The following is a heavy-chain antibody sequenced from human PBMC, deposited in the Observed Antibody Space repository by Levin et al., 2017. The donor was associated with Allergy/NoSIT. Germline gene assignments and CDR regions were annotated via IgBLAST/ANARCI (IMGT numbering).Heavy chain of an antibody. Sequence: GGSLRLSCAASGFTVSSNYMSWVRQAPGKGLEWVSVIYSGGSTYYADSVKGRFTISRDNSKSTLYLQMNSLRAEDTAVYYCARAEGMYSSSFPFDYWGQGTLVTVSS. CDR2: IYSGGST. CDR1: GFTVSSNY. CDR3: ARAEGMYSSSFPFDY. V-gene: IGHV3-53*01. J-gene: IGHJ4*02. D-gene: IGHD6-13*01.